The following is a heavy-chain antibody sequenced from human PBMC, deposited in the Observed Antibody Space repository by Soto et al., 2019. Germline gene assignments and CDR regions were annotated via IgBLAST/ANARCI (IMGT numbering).Heavy chain of an antibody. CDR1: GFTFSSFG. J-gene: IGHJ6*02. Sequence: QVQVVESGGGVVQPGRSLRLSCAASGFTFSSFGMHWVRQAPGKGLEWVSLIWYDGSKKSYVDSVKGRFTISRDNSRKTVYLQMHSLRADDTAVYYWARDASYYRLWSGYYPSRNGMDVWGQGTTVTVSS. V-gene: IGHV3-33*01. CDR2: IWYDGSKK. D-gene: IGHD3-3*01. CDR3: ARDASYYRLWSGYYPSRNGMDV.